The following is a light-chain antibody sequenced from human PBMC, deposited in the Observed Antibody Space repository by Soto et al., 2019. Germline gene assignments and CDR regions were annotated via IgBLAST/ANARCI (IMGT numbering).Light chain of an antibody. V-gene: IGLV2-14*01. CDR1: SSDVGGNKY. J-gene: IGLJ1*01. CDR3: ASSTSDSLYV. Sequence: ALTQPASVSGSPGQSITISCTGTSSDVGGNKYVSWYQQYPGKVPKLLINKVTNRPSGVSYRFSGSKSGNTASLTISALLAEDEADYFCASSTSDSLYVFGTGTKVTVL. CDR2: KVT.